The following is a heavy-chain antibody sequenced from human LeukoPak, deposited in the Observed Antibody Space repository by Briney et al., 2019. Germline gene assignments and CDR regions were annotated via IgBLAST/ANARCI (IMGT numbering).Heavy chain of an antibody. J-gene: IGHJ5*02. CDR2: IYSGGST. CDR3: ARVQGYYYDSSGYYSYSGWFDP. V-gene: IGHV3-66*01. CDR1: GFTVSSNY. D-gene: IGHD3-22*01. Sequence: PGGSLRLSCAASGFTVSSNYMSWVRQAPGKGLEWVSVIYSGGSTYYADSVKGRFTISRDNSKNTLYLQMNSLRAEDTAVYYCARVQGYYYDSSGYYSYSGWFDPWGQGTLVTVSS.